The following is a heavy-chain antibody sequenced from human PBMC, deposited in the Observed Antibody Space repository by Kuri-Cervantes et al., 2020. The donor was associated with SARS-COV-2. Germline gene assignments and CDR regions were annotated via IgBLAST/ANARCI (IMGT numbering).Heavy chain of an antibody. J-gene: IGHJ4*02. CDR2: ISAYNGNT. CDR3: AIDEPEGATRD. Sequence: ASVMVSCKASGYAFTSYGISWVRQAPGQGLGWMGWISAYNGNTNSAQKLQGRVTMTTDTSTSTAYMELRSLRSDDTAVYYCAIDEPEGATRDWGQGTLVTVSS. D-gene: IGHD1-26*01. CDR1: GYAFTSYG. V-gene: IGHV1-18*04.